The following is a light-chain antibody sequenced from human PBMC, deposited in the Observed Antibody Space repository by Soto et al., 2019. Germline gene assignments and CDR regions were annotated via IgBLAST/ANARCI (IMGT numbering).Light chain of an antibody. Sequence: EVVLSQSPGTLSVSPGQRATLSCRTSQSINRNYLGWYQQKPGQAPRLLIFGTSTRATGIPDRFSGSGTGTDFSLTINRLEPEDFAVYYCQLYGISPHFGQGTRLEIK. CDR3: QLYGISPH. CDR2: GTS. J-gene: IGKJ5*01. CDR1: QSINRNY. V-gene: IGKV3-20*01.